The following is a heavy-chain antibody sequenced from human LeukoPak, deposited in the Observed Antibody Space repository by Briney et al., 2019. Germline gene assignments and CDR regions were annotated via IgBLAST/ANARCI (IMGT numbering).Heavy chain of an antibody. D-gene: IGHD6-6*01. Sequence: SVKVSCKASGGTFSSYAISWVRQAPGQGLEWMGGIIPIFGTANYAQKFQGRVTITTDESTSTAYMELSSLRSEDTAVYYCASTNHASGYSSSPDNDAFDIWGKGTMVTVSS. J-gene: IGHJ3*02. CDR3: ASTNHASGYSSSPDNDAFDI. CDR2: IIPIFGTA. CDR1: GGTFSSYA. V-gene: IGHV1-69*05.